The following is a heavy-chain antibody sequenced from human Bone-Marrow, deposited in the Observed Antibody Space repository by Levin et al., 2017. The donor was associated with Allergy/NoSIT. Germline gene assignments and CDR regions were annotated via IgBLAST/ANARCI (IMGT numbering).Heavy chain of an antibody. J-gene: IGHJ4*02. V-gene: IGHV3-30*18. CDR1: GFTFGSYG. Sequence: QPGGSLRLSCLASGFTFGSYGMHWVRQAPGKGLEWVAVISYDGSEKKYVDSVKGRYTISRDSSNNTVYLQMNNVRPEDTAVYYCAKDPGRTTRSWGFFASWGQGTLVTVSS. CDR2: ISYDGSEK. CDR3: AKDPGRTTRSWGFFAS. D-gene: IGHD3-16*01.